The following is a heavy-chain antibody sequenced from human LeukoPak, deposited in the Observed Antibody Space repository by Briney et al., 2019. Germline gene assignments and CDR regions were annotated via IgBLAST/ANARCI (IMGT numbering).Heavy chain of an antibody. Sequence: GRSLRLSCAASGFTFSSYGMHWVRQAPGKGLERVAVIWYDGSNKYYADSVKGRFTISRDNSKNTLYLQMNSLRAEDTAVYYCARDLSTCLDYWGQGTLVTVSS. CDR3: ARDLSTCLDY. D-gene: IGHD3-16*02. CDR1: GFTFSSYG. V-gene: IGHV3-33*01. J-gene: IGHJ4*02. CDR2: IWYDGSNK.